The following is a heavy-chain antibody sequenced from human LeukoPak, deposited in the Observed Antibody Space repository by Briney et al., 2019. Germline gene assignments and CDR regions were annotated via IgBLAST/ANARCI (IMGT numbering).Heavy chain of an antibody. CDR2: ISGSGGST. D-gene: IGHD1-26*01. V-gene: IGHV3-23*01. CDR3: AKDGWELLNAFDI. Sequence: GGSLRLSCAASGFTFSSYAMSWGRQAPGEGLEWVSAISGSGGSTYYADSVKGRFTISRDNSKNTLYLQMNSLRAEDTAVYYCAKDGWELLNAFDIWGQGTMVTVSS. CDR1: GFTFSSYA. J-gene: IGHJ3*02.